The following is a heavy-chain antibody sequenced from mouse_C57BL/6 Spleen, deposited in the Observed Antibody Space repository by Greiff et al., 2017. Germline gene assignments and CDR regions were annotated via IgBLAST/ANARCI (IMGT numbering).Heavy chain of an antibody. CDR2: IYPEDGET. CDR1: GFNIKDYY. CDR3: SRSTPYDYDC. D-gene: IGHD2-12*01. V-gene: IGHV14-2*01. Sequence: VQLQQSGAELVKPGASVKLSCTASGFNIKDYYMHWVKQRTEQGLEWIGRIYPEDGETKYTPKFQGKATITADTTSNTAYLQISSLTSEDTSVYYYSRSTPYDYDCWGQGTTLTVSS. J-gene: IGHJ2*01.